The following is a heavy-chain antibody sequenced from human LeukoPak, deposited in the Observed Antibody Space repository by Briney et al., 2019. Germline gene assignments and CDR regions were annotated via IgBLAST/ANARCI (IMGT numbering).Heavy chain of an antibody. CDR2: ISSSGSTI. D-gene: IGHD3-22*01. J-gene: IGHJ3*02. V-gene: IGHV3-11*04. CDR1: GFTFSDYY. CDR3: AKTLAISYYYDSSGYYAFDI. Sequence: GGSLRLSCAASGFTFSDYYMSWIRQAPGKGLEWVSYISSSGSTIYYADSVKGRFTISRDNAKNSLYLQMNSLRAEDTAVYYCAKTLAISYYYDSSGYYAFDIWGQGTMVTVSS.